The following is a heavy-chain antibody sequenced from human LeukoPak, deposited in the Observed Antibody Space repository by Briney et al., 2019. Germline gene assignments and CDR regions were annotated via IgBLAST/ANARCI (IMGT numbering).Heavy chain of an antibody. CDR3: ARQYCTGGSCYPYFDY. CDR1: DGSINTYY. D-gene: IGHD2-15*01. V-gene: IGHV4-59*01. CDR2: VYYSGAT. J-gene: IGHJ4*02. Sequence: PSETLSLTCTVSDGSINTYYWSWIRHPPGKGLEWMAFVYYSGATSYNPSLKSRVTISIDTSKNQFSLKLTSVTAADTAVYYCARQYCTGGSCYPYFDYWGQGTLVTVSS.